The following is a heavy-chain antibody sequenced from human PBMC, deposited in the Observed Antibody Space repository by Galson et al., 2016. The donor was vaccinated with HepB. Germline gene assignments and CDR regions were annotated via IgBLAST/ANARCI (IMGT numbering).Heavy chain of an antibody. J-gene: IGHJ4*02. CDR2: THSSGNS. Sequence: SETLSLTCDVSDESIMTHYWSWIRQSPGKGLEWLGYTHSSGNSKYNPSLTSRVTMSLDPSRSRFSLRLRSVTAADTAVYFCARGTRFSYKWSFDSWGQGALITVSS. D-gene: IGHD1-20*01. CDR3: ARGTRFSYKWSFDS. V-gene: IGHV4-59*11. CDR1: DESIMTHY.